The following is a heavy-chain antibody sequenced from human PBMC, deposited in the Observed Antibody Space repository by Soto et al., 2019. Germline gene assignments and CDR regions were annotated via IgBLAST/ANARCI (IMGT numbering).Heavy chain of an antibody. J-gene: IGHJ1*01. Sequence: SETLSLTCAVYGGSFSGYYWSWIRQPPGKGLEWIGEINHSGSTNYNPSLKSRVTISVNTSKNQFSLKLSSVTTADTAVYYCARGRGFWRDEYFQHWGQGTLVTVSS. CDR1: GGSFSGYY. V-gene: IGHV4-34*01. CDR3: ARGRGFWRDEYFQH. D-gene: IGHD3-10*01. CDR2: INHSGST.